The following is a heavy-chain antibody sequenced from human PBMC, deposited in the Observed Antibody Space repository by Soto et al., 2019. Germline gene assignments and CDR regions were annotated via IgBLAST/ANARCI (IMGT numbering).Heavy chain of an antibody. Sequence: EVQVLESGGGLVQPGGSLRLSCAASGFTLRSYAMSWVCQAPGKGLEWVSAISGSGGSTYYADSVKGRFTISRDNSKNTLYLQMNSLRAEDTAVYYCAKDSSSWPHYFDYWGQGTLVTVSS. J-gene: IGHJ4*02. CDR2: ISGSGGST. CDR3: AKDSSSWPHYFDY. V-gene: IGHV3-23*01. CDR1: GFTLRSYA. D-gene: IGHD6-13*01.